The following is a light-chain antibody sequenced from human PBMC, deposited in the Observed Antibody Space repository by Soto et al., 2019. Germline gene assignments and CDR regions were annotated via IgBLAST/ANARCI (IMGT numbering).Light chain of an antibody. J-gene: IGKJ1*01. V-gene: IGKV3-20*01. Sequence: EIVFTLSPVTMSLSPGERATLSCSAIQSISSSYLAWYQQKPGQAPRLLIYGASSRATGIPDRFSGSGSGTDFTLTISRLEPADFAVYYCQQYGSSPPWTFGQGTKVDIK. CDR2: GAS. CDR3: QQYGSSPPWT. CDR1: QSISSSY.